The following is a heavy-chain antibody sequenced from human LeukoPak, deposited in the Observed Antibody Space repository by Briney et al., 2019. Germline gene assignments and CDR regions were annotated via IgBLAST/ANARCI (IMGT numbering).Heavy chain of an antibody. CDR3: AKWKYSNSGIDDG. CDR1: GFTFSSYG. V-gene: IGHV3-23*01. Sequence: PGGSLRLSCAASGFTFSSYGMHWVRHAPGKGLEWVSVMSGSWDNTYYADSVKGRFTISRDNSKNMLYLQMNSLRAEDTTVYCCAKWKYSNSGIDDGWGKGTLVTASS. J-gene: IGHJ4*02. CDR2: MSGSWDNT. D-gene: IGHD6-6*01.